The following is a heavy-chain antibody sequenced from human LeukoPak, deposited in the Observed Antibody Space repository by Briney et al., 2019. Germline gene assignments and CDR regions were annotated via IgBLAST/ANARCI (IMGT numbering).Heavy chain of an antibody. V-gene: IGHV4-39*01. Sequence: SETLSLTCTASGGSISSSSYYWGWVRQPPGKGLEWIGSIYYSGSTCYNPSLKSRVTISVDTSKNQFSLKLSSVTAADTAVYYCARHVDVVVAASWFDPWGQGTLVTVSS. CDR3: ARHVDVVVAASWFDP. CDR2: IYYSGST. D-gene: IGHD2-15*01. CDR1: GGSISSSSYY. J-gene: IGHJ5*02.